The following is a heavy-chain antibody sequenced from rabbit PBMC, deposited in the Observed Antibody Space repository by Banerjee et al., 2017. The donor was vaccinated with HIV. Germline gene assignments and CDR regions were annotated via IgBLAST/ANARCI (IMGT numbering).Heavy chain of an antibody. CDR1: GFSFSSYY. J-gene: IGHJ4*01. D-gene: IGHD6-1*01. Sequence: QEQLVESGGGLVQPEGSLTLTCTASGFSFSSYYMCWVRQAPGKGLEWIGCIYAGSSGSTYYASWAKGRFTISKTSSTTVTLQMTSLTAADTATYFCARSSSGYTGPFNLWGPGTLVTVS. CDR3: ARSSSGYTGPFNL. CDR2: IYAGSSGST. V-gene: IGHV1S45*01.